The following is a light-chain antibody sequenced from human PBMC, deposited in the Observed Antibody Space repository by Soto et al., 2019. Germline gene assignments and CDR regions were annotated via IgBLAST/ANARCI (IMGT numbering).Light chain of an antibody. CDR2: EVS. Sequence: QSALTQPASVSGSAGQSITISCSGTMRDVGAYNLVSWYQQHPGTAPKLMIYEVSNRPSGVSNRFSGSKSGNTASLTISGLQAEDEADYYCSSYTSSSTLHYVFGTGTKLTVL. V-gene: IGLV2-14*01. CDR1: MRDVGAYNL. CDR3: SSYTSSSTLHYV. J-gene: IGLJ1*01.